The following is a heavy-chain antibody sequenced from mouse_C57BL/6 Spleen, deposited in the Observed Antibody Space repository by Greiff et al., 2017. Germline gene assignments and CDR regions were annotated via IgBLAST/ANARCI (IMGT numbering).Heavy chain of an antibody. CDR3: ARYGYDGTFYWYFDV. Sequence: EVQRVESGPGLAKPSQTLSLTCSVTGYSITSDYWNWIRKFPGNKLESMGYISYSGSTYYNPSLKSRISITRDTSKNQYYLQLNSVTTEDTATYYCARYGYDGTFYWYFDVWGTGTTVTVSS. J-gene: IGHJ1*03. D-gene: IGHD2-3*01. V-gene: IGHV3-8*01. CDR2: ISYSGST. CDR1: GYSITSDY.